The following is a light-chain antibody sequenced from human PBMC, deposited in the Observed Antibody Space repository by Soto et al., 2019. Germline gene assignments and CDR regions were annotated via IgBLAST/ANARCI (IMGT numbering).Light chain of an antibody. V-gene: IGLV2-8*01. CDR3: QSYDSSLSDVV. Sequence: QSALTQPPSASGSPGQSVTISCIGTSSDVGGYKYVSWYQQHPGKAPKLMIYEVSKRPSGVPDRFSGSKSGNTASLTVSGLQAEDEADYYCQSYDSSLSDVVFGGGTKLTVL. CDR2: EVS. J-gene: IGLJ2*01. CDR1: SSDVGGYKY.